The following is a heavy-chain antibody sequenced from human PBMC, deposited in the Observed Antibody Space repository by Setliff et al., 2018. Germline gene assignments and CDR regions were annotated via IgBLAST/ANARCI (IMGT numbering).Heavy chain of an antibody. J-gene: IGHJ4*02. D-gene: IGHD2-8*02. CDR1: GGSINSHY. CDR2: INHSGST. CDR3: TVYNTGSSKDHY. Sequence: SETLSLTCTVSGGSINSHYWGWIRQPPGKGLEWIGEINHSGSTNYNPSLKSRVTISVDTSKNQFSLKLSSVTAADTALYYCTVYNTGSSKDHYWGQGTPVTVSS. V-gene: IGHV4-34*01.